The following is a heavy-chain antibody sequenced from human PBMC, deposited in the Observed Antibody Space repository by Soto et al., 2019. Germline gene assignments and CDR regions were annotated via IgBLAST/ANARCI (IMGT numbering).Heavy chain of an antibody. CDR1: GFTFSSYA. Sequence: LRLSCAASGFTFSSYAMSWVRQAPGKGLEWVAVISYDGSNKYYADSVKGRFTISRDNSKNTLYLQMNSLRAEDTAVYYCAKERVLWFGEFYFDYWGQGTLVTVSS. D-gene: IGHD3-10*01. CDR3: AKERVLWFGEFYFDY. CDR2: ISYDGSNK. J-gene: IGHJ4*02. V-gene: IGHV3-30*18.